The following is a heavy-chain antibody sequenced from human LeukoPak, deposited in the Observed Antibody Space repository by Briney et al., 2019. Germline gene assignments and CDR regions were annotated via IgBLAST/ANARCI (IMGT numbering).Heavy chain of an antibody. CDR3: ARERLAGGYYYYGMDV. CDR2: IIPIFATP. D-gene: IGHD3-9*01. V-gene: IGHV1-69*13. CDR1: GGTFSSYA. J-gene: IGHJ6*02. Sequence: SVKVSCKASGGTFSSYAINWVRQAPGQGLEWMGGIIPIFATPNYVQKFQGRVTITADESTSTTYMELNSLRSEDTAVYYCARERLAGGYYYYGMDVWGQGTTVTVSS.